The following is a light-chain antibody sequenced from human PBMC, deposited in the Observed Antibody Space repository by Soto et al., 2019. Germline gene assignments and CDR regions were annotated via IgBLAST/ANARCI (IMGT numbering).Light chain of an antibody. V-gene: IGLV1-47*01. CDR2: RND. CDR1: RSNIGSNY. CDR3: ATWDASLSLWV. J-gene: IGLJ3*02. Sequence: QPVLSQPPSASGTPGQRVTISCSGSRSNIGSNYVYWYRQLPGTAPKLLIHRNDQRPSGVPDRFSGSKSGTSASLAISGLRSEDDADYFCATWDASLSLWVFGGGTQLTVL.